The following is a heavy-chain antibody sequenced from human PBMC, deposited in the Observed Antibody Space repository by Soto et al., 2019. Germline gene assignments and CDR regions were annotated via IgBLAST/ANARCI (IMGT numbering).Heavy chain of an antibody. D-gene: IGHD1-26*01. CDR2: IIPTFRTT. V-gene: IGHV1-69*18. CDR1: GGTFSNYG. CDR3: ARGVVGPTRLWYDHGTDV. Sequence: QVQLVQSGAEVKKPGSSVKVSCKASGGTFSNYGISWVRQVPGQGLEWMGSIIPTFRTTTYAQKFQGRVTIIAEESTPTAYVDLSNMTFEDTAVYYCARGVVGPTRLWYDHGTDVWSQGTTVTVSS. J-gene: IGHJ6*02.